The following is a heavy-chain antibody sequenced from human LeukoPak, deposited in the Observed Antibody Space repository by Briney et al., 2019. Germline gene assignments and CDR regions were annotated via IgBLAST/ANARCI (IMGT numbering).Heavy chain of an antibody. CDR3: ARDAPWSSGWYYDY. CDR2: IGTAGDT. D-gene: IGHD6-19*01. J-gene: IGHJ4*02. Sequence: GGSLRLSCAASGFTFSSYDMRWVRQAPGKGLEWVSAIGTAGDTYYPGTVKGGSTISRENAKNALYLQMNSLRAGDTAVYYCARDAPWSSGWYYDYWGQGTLVTVSS. CDR1: GFTFSSYD. V-gene: IGHV3-13*01.